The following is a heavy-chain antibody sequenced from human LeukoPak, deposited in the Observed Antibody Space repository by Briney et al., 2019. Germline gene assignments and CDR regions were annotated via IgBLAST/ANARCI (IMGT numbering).Heavy chain of an antibody. D-gene: IGHD2-2*02. V-gene: IGHV3-11*01. Sequence: PGGSLRLSCAASGFTFSDYYMSWIRQAPGKGLEWVSCISSSGSTIYYADSVKGRFTISRDNAKNSLYLQMNSLRAEDTAVYYCARDSQYCSSTSCYTGWFDPWGQGTLVTVSS. CDR2: ISSSGSTI. CDR3: ARDSQYCSSTSCYTGWFDP. CDR1: GFTFSDYY. J-gene: IGHJ5*02.